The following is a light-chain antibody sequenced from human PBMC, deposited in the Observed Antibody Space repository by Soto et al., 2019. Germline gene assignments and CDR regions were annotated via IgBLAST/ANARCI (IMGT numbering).Light chain of an antibody. J-gene: IGKJ1*01. CDR1: QSVSNK. Sequence: EIVLTQSPGTLSLSPGESATLSCRASQSVSNKIAWYHQKPGQAPRLLISGASTRATGFPARFSGSGSGTEFTLTISSLQSEDFAVYYCQQYNNWPLWTFGQGTKVDI. CDR3: QQYNNWPLWT. CDR2: GAS. V-gene: IGKV3-15*01.